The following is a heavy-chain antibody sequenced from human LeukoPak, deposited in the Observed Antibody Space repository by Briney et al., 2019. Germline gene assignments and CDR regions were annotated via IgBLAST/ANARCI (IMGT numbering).Heavy chain of an antibody. V-gene: IGHV3-23*01. CDR2: ISGSGGST. Sequence: PGGSLRLSCAASGFTFSSYAMSWVRQAPGKGLEWVSAISGSGGSTYYADSVKGRFTISRDNSKNTLYLQMNSLRAEDTAVYYCASPPPNTTGTTRGAGLSDWGQGTLVTVSS. J-gene: IGHJ4*02. CDR1: GFTFSSYA. D-gene: IGHD1-1*01. CDR3: ASPPPNTTGTTRGAGLSD.